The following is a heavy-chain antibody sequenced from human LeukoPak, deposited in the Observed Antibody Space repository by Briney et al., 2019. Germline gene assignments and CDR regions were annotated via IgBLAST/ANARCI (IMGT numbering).Heavy chain of an antibody. CDR1: GFSFSNYW. D-gene: IGHD6-6*01. V-gene: IGHV3-7*01. J-gene: IGHJ4*02. Sequence: GGSLRLSCAASGFSFSNYWMSWDRQAPGKGLEWVANIKQDGSMKGYVDSVKGRFTISRDNAKNSLYLQMNSLRADDTAVYFCAMIEQVVSNVEGGYWGQGTLVTVSS. CDR2: IKQDGSMK. CDR3: AMIEQVVSNVEGGY.